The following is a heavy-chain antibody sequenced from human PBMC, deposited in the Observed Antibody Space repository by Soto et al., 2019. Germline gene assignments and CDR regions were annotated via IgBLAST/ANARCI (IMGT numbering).Heavy chain of an antibody. CDR2: TYYSGST. Sequence: TSETLSLTCTVSGGSISSGGYYWSWIRQHPGKGLEWIGYTYYSGSTYYNPSLKSRVTISVDTSKNQFSLKLSSVTAADTAVYYCARDQIVVPAAIPGGWFDPWGQGTLVTVSS. J-gene: IGHJ5*02. V-gene: IGHV4-31*03. CDR1: GGSISSGGYY. CDR3: ARDQIVVPAAIPGGWFDP. D-gene: IGHD2-2*02.